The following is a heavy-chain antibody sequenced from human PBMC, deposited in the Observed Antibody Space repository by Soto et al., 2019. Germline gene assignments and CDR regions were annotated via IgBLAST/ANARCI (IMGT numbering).Heavy chain of an antibody. V-gene: IGHV3-11*01. CDR2: ISISGSTM. Sequence: PGGSLRLSCAASGFTFSDSYMSWIRQAPGKGLEWVSYISISGSTMYYADSVKGRFTISRDNAKNSLYLQMNSLRDEDTAVYYCARRRARYFDCLDNWGQGTLVTVSS. J-gene: IGHJ4*02. CDR3: ARRRARYFDCLDN. CDR1: GFTFSDSY. D-gene: IGHD3-9*01.